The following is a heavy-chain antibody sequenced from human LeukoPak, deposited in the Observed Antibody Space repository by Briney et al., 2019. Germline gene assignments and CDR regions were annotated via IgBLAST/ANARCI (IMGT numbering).Heavy chain of an antibody. CDR2: INPNGGST. CDR3: ARVRYYDNGGYSHFDY. D-gene: IGHD3-22*01. J-gene: IGHJ4*02. CDR1: GYTFTSYY. V-gene: IGHV1-46*01. Sequence: GASVKVSCKASGYTFTSYYLHWVRQAPGQGPEWMGIINPNGGSTSNAQKFQGRVTMTRDTSTSTVYMELSRLRSEDTAVYYCARVRYYDNGGYSHFDYWGQGTLVTVSS.